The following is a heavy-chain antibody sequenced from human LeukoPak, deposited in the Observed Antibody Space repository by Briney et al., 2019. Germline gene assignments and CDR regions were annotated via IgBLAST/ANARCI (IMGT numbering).Heavy chain of an antibody. CDR1: GFTFSSYG. CDR3: AKVARVFEGVGYFDY. D-gene: IGHD3-16*01. Sequence: GGSLRLSCAASGFTFSSYGMHRVRQAPGKGLEWVAVISYDGSNKYYADSVKGRFTISRDNSKNTLYLQMNSLRAEDTAVYYCAKVARVFEGVGYFDYWGQGTLVTVSS. V-gene: IGHV3-30*18. J-gene: IGHJ4*02. CDR2: ISYDGSNK.